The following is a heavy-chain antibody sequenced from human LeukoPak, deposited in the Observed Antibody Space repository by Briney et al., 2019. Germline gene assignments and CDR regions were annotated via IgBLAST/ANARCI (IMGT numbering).Heavy chain of an antibody. D-gene: IGHD4-23*01. J-gene: IGHJ3*02. CDR3: AKGGNPFDAFDI. V-gene: IGHV3-23*01. CDR2: ISGSGGST. CDR1: GFTFSSYA. Sequence: GGSLRLSCAASGFTFSSYAMSWVRQAPGKRLEWVSAISGSGGSTYYADSVKGRFTISRDNSKNTLYLQMNSLRAEDTAVYYCAKGGNPFDAFDIWGQGTMVTVSS.